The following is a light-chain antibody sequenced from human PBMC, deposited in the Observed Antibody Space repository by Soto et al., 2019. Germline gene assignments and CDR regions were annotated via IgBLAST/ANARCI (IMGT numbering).Light chain of an antibody. J-gene: IGLJ1*01. CDR2: DVT. Sequence: QSALTQPASVSGSPGQSITISCTGTSSDLGAYNSVSWYRQHPGKAPKVMIYDVTYRPSGVSSRFSGSKSGNTASLTISGLQVDDEADYYCCSYTTTNTLVFGTGTKLTVL. V-gene: IGLV2-14*01. CDR1: SSDLGAYNS. CDR3: CSYTTTNTLV.